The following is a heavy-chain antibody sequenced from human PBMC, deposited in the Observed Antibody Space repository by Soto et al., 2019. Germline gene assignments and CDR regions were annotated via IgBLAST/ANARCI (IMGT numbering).Heavy chain of an antibody. V-gene: IGHV3-74*01. CDR2: INSDGSST. Sequence: EVQLVESGGGLVQPGGSLRLSCAASGFTFSSYSMNWVRQAPGKGLEWVSRINSDGSSTSYADSVKGRFTISRDNAKNTLYLQMNSLRAEDTAVYYCARDLGWDDYGVNDYWGQGTLVTVSS. CDR3: ARDLGWDDYGVNDY. D-gene: IGHD4-17*01. CDR1: GFTFSSYS. J-gene: IGHJ4*02.